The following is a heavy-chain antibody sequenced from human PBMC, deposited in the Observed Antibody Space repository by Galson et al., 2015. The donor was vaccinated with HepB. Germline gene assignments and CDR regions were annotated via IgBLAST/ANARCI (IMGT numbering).Heavy chain of an antibody. Sequence: SLRLSCAASGFTFSSYAMSWVRQAPGKGLEWVSPISGSGSSTYYADSVKGRFTISRDNSKNTLYLQMNSLRAEDTAVYYCAKDTHGSGGMDVWGQGTTVTVSS. J-gene: IGHJ6*02. CDR3: AKDTHGSGGMDV. V-gene: IGHV3-23*01. D-gene: IGHD3-10*01. CDR1: GFTFSSYA. CDR2: ISGSGSST.